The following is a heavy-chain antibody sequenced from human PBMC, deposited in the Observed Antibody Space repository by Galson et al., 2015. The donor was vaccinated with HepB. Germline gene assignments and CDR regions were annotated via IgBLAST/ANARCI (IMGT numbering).Heavy chain of an antibody. CDR3: ARDLPQSETEYYFEY. V-gene: IGHV4-61*02. CDR2: IYISGST. Sequence: TLSLTCTVSGGSISSGNYYWSWIRQPAGKGLEWIGRIYISGSTSYNPSLKSRVTMSLDTSKNQFSLKLSAVTAADTAVYYCARDLPQSETEYYFEYWGQGTLVTVSS. CDR1: GGSISSGNYY. J-gene: IGHJ4*02. D-gene: IGHD5/OR15-5a*01.